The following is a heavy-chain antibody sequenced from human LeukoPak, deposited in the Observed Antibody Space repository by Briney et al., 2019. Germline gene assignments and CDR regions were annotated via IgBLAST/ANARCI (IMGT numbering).Heavy chain of an antibody. J-gene: IGHJ4*02. CDR3: ASRFSSSSDY. CDR2: ISAYNGNT. Sequence: ASVKVSCKASGYTFTSYGISWVRQAPGQGLEWMGWISAYNGNTNYAQKFQGRVTITADESTSTAYMELSSLRSEDTAVYYCASRFSSSSDYWGQGTLVTVSS. V-gene: IGHV1-18*01. D-gene: IGHD6-6*01. CDR1: GYTFTSYG.